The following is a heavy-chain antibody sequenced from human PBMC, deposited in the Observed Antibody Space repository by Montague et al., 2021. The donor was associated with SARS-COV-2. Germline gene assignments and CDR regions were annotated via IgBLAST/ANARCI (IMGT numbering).Heavy chain of an antibody. Sequence: TLSLTCAVHGGSFSTYSWNWIRQPPGKGLEWIGEIHHGGSTNYNPSLKSRVTISADTSKNQFSLKLTSVAAADTAVYYCARLGDGVVPSPILGVGPYYSYYYMDVWGKGTTVTGSS. J-gene: IGHJ6*03. CDR3: ARLGDGVVPSPILGVGPYYSYYYMDV. D-gene: IGHD3-10*01. V-gene: IGHV4-34*01. CDR1: GGSFSTYS. CDR2: IHHGGST.